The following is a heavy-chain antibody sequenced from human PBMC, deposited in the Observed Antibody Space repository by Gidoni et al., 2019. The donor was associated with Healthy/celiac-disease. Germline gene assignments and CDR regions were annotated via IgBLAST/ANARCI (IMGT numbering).Heavy chain of an antibody. J-gene: IGHJ6*02. CDR3: ATPGPRRYCSGGSCFAYYYYGMDV. V-gene: IGHV1-69*01. CDR2: TIPIFGTA. Sequence: QVQLVQSGVEVKKPGSSVKVSCKAPGGTFSSYAISWVRQAPGQGLEWMGGTIPIFGTANSAQKFQGRVTITADESTSTAYMRLSSLRSEDTAVYYCATPGPRRYCSGGSCFAYYYYGMDVWSQGTTVTVSS. CDR1: GGTFSSYA. D-gene: IGHD2-15*01.